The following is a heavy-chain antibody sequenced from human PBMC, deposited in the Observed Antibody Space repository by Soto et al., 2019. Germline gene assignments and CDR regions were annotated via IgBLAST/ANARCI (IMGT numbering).Heavy chain of an antibody. CDR3: ARVTSAMDV. CDR1: GGSFSGFY. CDR2: INHSGST. V-gene: IGHV4-34*01. J-gene: IGHJ6*02. Sequence: PSETLSLTCAVYGGSFSGFYWNWIRQPPGKGLEWIGEINHSGSTNYNPSLKSRVTISVDTSKNQLSLKVRSVTAADTAVYYCARVTSAMDVWGQGTTVTV.